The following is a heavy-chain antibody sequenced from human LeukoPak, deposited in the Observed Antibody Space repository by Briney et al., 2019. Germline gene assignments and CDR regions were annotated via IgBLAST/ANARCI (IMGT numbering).Heavy chain of an antibody. Sequence: GGSLRLSCAGSGFTFNNYAMSWVRQTPRKGLEWVSTIMISGDDTYYADPVKGRFTMSRDKSKNTLYLQMSYLRAEDTAVYYCVRAALGDCSSTSCSLFDNWGQGILVTVSS. CDR2: IMISGDDT. D-gene: IGHD2-2*01. CDR3: VRAALGDCSSTSCSLFDN. CDR1: GFTFNNYA. J-gene: IGHJ4*02. V-gene: IGHV3-23*01.